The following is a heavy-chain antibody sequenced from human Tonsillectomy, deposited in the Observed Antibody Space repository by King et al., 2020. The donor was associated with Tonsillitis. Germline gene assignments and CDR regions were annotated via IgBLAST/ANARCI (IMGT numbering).Heavy chain of an antibody. CDR1: GDSISSSSYY. Sequence: LQLQESGPGLVKPSETLSLTCTVSGDSISSSSYYWGWIRQPPGKGLEWIGSIYYSGSTYHNPSLKSRVTISVDTSKNQFSLKLSSVTAADTAVYYCARHGISSSWYLSWFDPWGQGTLVTVSS. CDR3: ARHGISSSWYLSWFDP. J-gene: IGHJ5*02. D-gene: IGHD6-13*01. V-gene: IGHV4-39*01. CDR2: IYYSGST.